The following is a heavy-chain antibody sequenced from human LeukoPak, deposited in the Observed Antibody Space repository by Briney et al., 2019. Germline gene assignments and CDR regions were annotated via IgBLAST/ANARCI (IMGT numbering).Heavy chain of an antibody. V-gene: IGHV3-23*01. CDR1: GFTFSSYA. J-gene: IGHJ4*02. Sequence: GGSLRLSCAASGFTFSSYALSWVRQAPGKGLEWVSAISGSGGSTYYADSVKGRFTISRDNSKNTLYLQMNSLRAEDTAVHYCARNSGYGVFDYWGQGTLVTVSS. CDR2: ISGSGGST. CDR3: ARNSGYGVFDY. D-gene: IGHD5-12*01.